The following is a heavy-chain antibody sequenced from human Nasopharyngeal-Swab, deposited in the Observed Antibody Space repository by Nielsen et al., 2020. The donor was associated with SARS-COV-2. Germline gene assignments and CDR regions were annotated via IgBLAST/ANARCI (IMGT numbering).Heavy chain of an antibody. CDR1: GGTFSGYA. Sequence: SVKVSCKASGGTFSGYAISWVRQAPGQGLEWMGGIIPIFGTANYAQTFQGGVTITADESTSTAYMELSRLRSEDTAVYYCARAHLTGSSRDYYYYYGMDVWGQGTTVTVSS. J-gene: IGHJ6*02. V-gene: IGHV1-69*13. CDR3: ARAHLTGSSRDYYYYYGMDV. CDR2: IIPIFGTA. D-gene: IGHD2-21*02.